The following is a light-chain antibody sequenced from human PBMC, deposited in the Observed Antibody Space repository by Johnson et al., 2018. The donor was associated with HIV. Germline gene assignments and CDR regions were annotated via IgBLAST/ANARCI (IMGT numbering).Light chain of an antibody. J-gene: IGLJ1*01. CDR3: GTWDSSLSAYNYV. Sequence: QAVLTQPPSVSAAPGQKVTISCSGSSSNIGNNYVSWYQQLPGTAPKLLIYMNNKRPSGIPDRFSGSKSGTSATLGITGLQTGDEADYYCGTWDSSLSAYNYVFGTGTKVTVL. V-gene: IGLV1-51*02. CDR1: SSNIGNNY. CDR2: MNN.